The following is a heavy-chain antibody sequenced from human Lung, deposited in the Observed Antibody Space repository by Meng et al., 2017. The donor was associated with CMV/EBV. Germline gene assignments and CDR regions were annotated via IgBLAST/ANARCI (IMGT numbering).Heavy chain of an antibody. CDR2: ISSTSAYI. V-gene: IGHV3-21*01. D-gene: IGHD3-10*01. Sequence: GGSXRLSXAAFEFTFSSYRMNWVRQAPGKGLEWVSFISSTSAYIDYADSVKGRFTISRDNARNSLFLQMNSLRAEDTAVYYCARDIRGSDYYYGMDVWGQGXTVTVSS. CDR3: ARDIRGSDYYYGMDV. J-gene: IGHJ6*02. CDR1: EFTFSSYR.